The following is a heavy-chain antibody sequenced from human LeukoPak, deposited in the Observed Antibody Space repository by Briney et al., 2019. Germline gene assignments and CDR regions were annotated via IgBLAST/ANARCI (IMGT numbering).Heavy chain of an antibody. V-gene: IGHV3-7*01. CDR3: ARLDYDFWSGYFYYYYGMDV. D-gene: IGHD3-3*01. CDR2: IKQDGSEK. CDR1: GFTFSGYW. Sequence: GGSLRLSCAASGFTFSGYWMSWVRQAPGKGLEWVANIKQDGSEKYYVDSVKGRFTISRDNAKNSLYLQMNSLRAEDTAVYYCARLDYDFWSGYFYYYYGMDVWGQGTTVTVSS. J-gene: IGHJ6*02.